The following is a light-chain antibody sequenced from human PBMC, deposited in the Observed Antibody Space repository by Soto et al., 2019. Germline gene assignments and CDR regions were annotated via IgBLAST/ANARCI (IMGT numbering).Light chain of an antibody. V-gene: IGLV1-44*01. CDR3: ATWHDSFYV. CDR2: TNN. CDR1: TSDIGTNA. J-gene: IGLJ1*01. Sequence: QPVLTQPPSASGSPGQRVIVSCSGSTSDIGTNAVNWFQHLPGTAPKLLIYTNNQRPSGVPDRFSGSKSGTSASLAISGLQSEDEADYYCATWHDSFYVFGTGTKVTVL.